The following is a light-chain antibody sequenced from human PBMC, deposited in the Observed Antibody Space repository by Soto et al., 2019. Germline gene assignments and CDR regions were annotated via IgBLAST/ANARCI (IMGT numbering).Light chain of an antibody. CDR2: DAS. CDR1: QSVSSSY. V-gene: IGKV3-20*01. CDR3: QQYGSSPLT. J-gene: IGKJ4*01. Sequence: EIVLTQSPGTLSLSPGERATLSCRASQSVSSSYLAGYQQKPGQAPRLLIYDASSRATGIPDRFSGSGSGTDFTLTISGLEPEDVAVYYCQQYGSSPLTFGGGTKVVIK.